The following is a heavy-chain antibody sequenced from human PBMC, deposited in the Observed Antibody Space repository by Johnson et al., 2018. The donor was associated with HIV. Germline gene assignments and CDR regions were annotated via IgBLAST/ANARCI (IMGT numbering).Heavy chain of an antibody. J-gene: IGHJ3*02. V-gene: IGHV3-53*01. CDR3: ARRCSSSSCSHVAFDI. D-gene: IGHD2-2*01. Sequence: MLLVESGGDLIQPGGSLRLSCAASGFTVSSTYMSWVRQAPGKGLEWLSVLYSDGRTYYADSVKGRFTISRDGSKNTLFLQMNSLRAEDTAVYYCARRCSSSSCSHVAFDIWGQGTVVTVDS. CDR2: LYSDGRT. CDR1: GFTVSSTY.